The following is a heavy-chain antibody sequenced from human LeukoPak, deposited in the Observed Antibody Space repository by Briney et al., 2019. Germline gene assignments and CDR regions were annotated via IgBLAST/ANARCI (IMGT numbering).Heavy chain of an antibody. V-gene: IGHV4-4*02. CDR1: GXSISSSNG. J-gene: IGHJ5*02. CDR2: IYHSGIT. Sequence: SETLSLTCAVSGXSISSSNGWSWVRQPPGKGLEWIGEIYHSGITNYNPSLKSRVTISVDKSKNHFSLKLSSVTAADTAVYYCARSLLSAGSGSYGFDPWGQGTLVTVSS. CDR3: ARSLLSAGSGSYGFDP. D-gene: IGHD3-10*01.